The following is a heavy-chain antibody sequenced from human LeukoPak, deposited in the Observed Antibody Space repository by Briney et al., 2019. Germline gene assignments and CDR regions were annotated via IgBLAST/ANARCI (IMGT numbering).Heavy chain of an antibody. Sequence: GGSLRLSCEASGFTFSTYNMNWVRQAPGKRLEWVSSITSSSSYVFYADSVKGRFTISRDNAKNSLYLQMNSLRAEDMAVYCCVRYGAVAGTFDYWGQGTLVTVSS. CDR3: VRYGAVAGTFDY. CDR2: ITSSSSYV. D-gene: IGHD6-19*01. CDR1: GFTFSTYN. J-gene: IGHJ4*02. V-gene: IGHV3-21*01.